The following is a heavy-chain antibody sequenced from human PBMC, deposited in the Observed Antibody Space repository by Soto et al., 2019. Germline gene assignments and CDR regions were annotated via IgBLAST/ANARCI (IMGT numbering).Heavy chain of an antibody. J-gene: IGHJ5*02. D-gene: IGHD1-7*01. Sequence: QVQLVESGGGVVQPGRSLRLSCAASGFTFSSYAMHWVRQAPGKGLEWVAVISYDGSNKYYADSVKGRFTISRDNSKNTLYLQMNSLRAEDTAVYYCARDPDFLTGTTPVGWFDPWGQGTLVTVSS. CDR2: ISYDGSNK. CDR3: ARDPDFLTGTTPVGWFDP. V-gene: IGHV3-30-3*01. CDR1: GFTFSSYA.